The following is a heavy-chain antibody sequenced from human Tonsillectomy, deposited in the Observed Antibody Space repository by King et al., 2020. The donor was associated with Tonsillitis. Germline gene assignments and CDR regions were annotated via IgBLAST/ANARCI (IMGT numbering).Heavy chain of an antibody. V-gene: IGHV3-30-3*01. D-gene: IGHD3-10*01. CDR1: GFIFSNYT. CDR3: ATLLVDSGSYYNNWFDP. Sequence: HVQLVESGGGVVQPGRSLRLSCAASGFIFSNYTMHWVRQTPGKGLEWVAGISSDGSNKYYANSVKGRFTISRDNSKKTLYLRMNSLRAEDTAVYYCATLLVDSGSYYNNWFDPWGQGTLVTVSS. J-gene: IGHJ5*02. CDR2: ISSDGSNK.